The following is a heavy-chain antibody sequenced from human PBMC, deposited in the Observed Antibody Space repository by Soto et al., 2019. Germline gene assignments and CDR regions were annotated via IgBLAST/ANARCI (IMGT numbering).Heavy chain of an antibody. CDR1: GYSISSGYY. CDR2: IYHSGST. D-gene: IGHD3-10*01. CDR3: ARTVSVTTRELGY. Sequence: SETLSLTCAVSGYSISSGYYWGWIRQPPGKGLEWIGSIYHSGSTYYNPSLKSRVTISVDTSKSQFSLKLSSVTAADTAVYYCARTVSVTTRELGYWGQGTLVTVS. J-gene: IGHJ4*02. V-gene: IGHV4-38-2*01.